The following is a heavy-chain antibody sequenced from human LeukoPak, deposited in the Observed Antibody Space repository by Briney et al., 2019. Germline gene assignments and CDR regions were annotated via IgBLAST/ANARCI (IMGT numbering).Heavy chain of an antibody. J-gene: IGHJ4*02. CDR3: AHSMTVDTAMVTSFDY. Sequence: TLSLTCTVSGGSISSYYWSWIRQPPGKALEWLALIYWDDDKRYSPSLKSRLTITKDTSKNQVVLTMTNMDPVDTATYYCAHSMTVDTAMVTSFDYWGQGTLVTVSS. CDR1: GGSISSYYW. D-gene: IGHD5-18*01. CDR2: IYWDDDK. V-gene: IGHV2-5*08.